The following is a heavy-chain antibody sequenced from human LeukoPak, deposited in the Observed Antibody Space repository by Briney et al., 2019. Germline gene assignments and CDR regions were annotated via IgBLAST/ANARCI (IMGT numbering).Heavy chain of an antibody. J-gene: IGHJ4*02. Sequence: KPSETLSLTCTVSGGSINSYYWTWIRQTPGKGLEWIGHIYSSGSTVYNPSLESRVTISIDTSKNQFSLKLTSVTAADTAVYSCARLKGTAMVDYWGQGALVTVSS. CDR2: IYSSGST. D-gene: IGHD5-18*01. V-gene: IGHV4-59*01. CDR1: GGSINSYY. CDR3: ARLKGTAMVDY.